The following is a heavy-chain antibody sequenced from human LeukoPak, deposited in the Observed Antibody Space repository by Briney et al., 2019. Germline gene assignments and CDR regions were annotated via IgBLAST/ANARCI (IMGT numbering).Heavy chain of an antibody. CDR3: ARDSKKALRYFDWFDY. D-gene: IGHD3-9*01. CDR1: GFTFSSYS. CDR2: ISYDGSNK. Sequence: GGSLRLSCAASGFTFSSYSMNWVRQAPGKGLEWVAVISYDGSNKYYADSVKGRFTISRDNSKNTLYLQMNSLRAEDTAAYYCARDSKKALRYFDWFDYWGQGTLVTVSS. J-gene: IGHJ4*02. V-gene: IGHV3-30*03.